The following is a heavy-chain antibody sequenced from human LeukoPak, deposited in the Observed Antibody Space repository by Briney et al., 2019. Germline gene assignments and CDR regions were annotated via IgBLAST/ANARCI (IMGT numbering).Heavy chain of an antibody. Sequence: GASVKVSCEASGGTFSSYAIGWVRQAPGQGLEWMGGIIPIFGTANYAQKFQGRVTITTDKSTSTAYMELSSLRSEDTAVYYCAARYDYGDYVVRPWGQGTLVTVSS. CDR1: GGTFSSYA. D-gene: IGHD4-17*01. V-gene: IGHV1-69*05. CDR2: IIPIFGTA. CDR3: AARYDYGDYVVRP. J-gene: IGHJ4*02.